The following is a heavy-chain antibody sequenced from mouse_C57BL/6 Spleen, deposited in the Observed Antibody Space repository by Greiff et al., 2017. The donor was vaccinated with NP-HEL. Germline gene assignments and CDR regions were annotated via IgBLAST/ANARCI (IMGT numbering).Heavy chain of an antibody. J-gene: IGHJ4*01. D-gene: IGHD2-3*01. CDR3: ARSGDGYYVNYAMDY. V-gene: IGHV1-39*01. Sequence: VHVKQSGPELVKPGASVKISCKASGYSFTDYNMNWVKQSNGKSLEWIGVINPNYGTTSYNQKFKGKATLTVDQSSSTAYMQLNSLTSEDSAVYYCARSGDGYYVNYAMDYWGQGTSVTVSS. CDR1: GYSFTDYN. CDR2: INPNYGTT.